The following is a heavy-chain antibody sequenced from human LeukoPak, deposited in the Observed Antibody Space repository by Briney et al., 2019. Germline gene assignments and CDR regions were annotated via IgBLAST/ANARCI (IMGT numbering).Heavy chain of an antibody. D-gene: IGHD6-6*01. CDR2: ISYDGSNK. CDR3: ARTIAARPLDV. CDR1: GFTFSSYA. Sequence: GGSLRLSCAASGFTFSSYAMHWVRQAPGKGLEWVAVISYDGSNKYYADSVKGRFTISRDNSKNTLYLQMNSLRAEDTAVYYCARTIAARPLDVWGKGTTVTVSS. J-gene: IGHJ6*04. V-gene: IGHV3-30*04.